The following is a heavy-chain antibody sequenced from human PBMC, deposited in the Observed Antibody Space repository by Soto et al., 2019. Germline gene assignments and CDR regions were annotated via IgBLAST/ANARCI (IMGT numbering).Heavy chain of an antibody. D-gene: IGHD2-2*01. J-gene: IGHJ1*01. CDR2: INHSGST. CDR3: ARADSKLVYCSSDSCYVGYCQH. Sequence: QVQLQQWGAGLLKPSETLSLTCAVYGGSFRGYYWSWIRQPPGKGLEWIGEINHSGSTNYNPSLKSRVTISVNTSKNQLSLKLSSVTAADTAVYNCARADSKLVYCSSDSCYVGYCQHWGQGTLVTVSS. CDR1: GGSFRGYY. V-gene: IGHV4-34*01.